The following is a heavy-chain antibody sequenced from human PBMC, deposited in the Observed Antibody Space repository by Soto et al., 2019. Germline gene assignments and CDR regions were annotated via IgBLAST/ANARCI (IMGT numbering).Heavy chain of an antibody. D-gene: IGHD6-13*01. CDR2: ISGSGGST. V-gene: IGHV3-23*01. J-gene: IGHJ6*02. CDR1: GFTFSSYA. Sequence: QPGGSLRLSCAASGFTFSSYAMSWVRQAPGKGLEWVSAISGSGGSTYYADSVKGRFTISRDNSKNTLYLQMNSLRAEDTAVYYCESSNIGYYGMDVWGQGTTVTVSS. CDR3: ESSNIGYYGMDV.